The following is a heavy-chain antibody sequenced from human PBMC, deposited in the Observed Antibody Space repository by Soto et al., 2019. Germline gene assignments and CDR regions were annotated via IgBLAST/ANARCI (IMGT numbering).Heavy chain of an antibody. D-gene: IGHD5-18*01. CDR1: GYTVASEW. V-gene: IGHV5-51*01. CDR3: ATSGNSHDYLAF. Sequence: ECLKISGKRSGYTVASEWIAWVRQMPGKGLEWMGLIYPGDSDTRYSPSFQGQVTISADKFISTAYLQWSSLKASDTAMYYCATSGNSHDYLAFSGQGTLVPVSS. CDR2: IYPGDSDT. J-gene: IGHJ4*02.